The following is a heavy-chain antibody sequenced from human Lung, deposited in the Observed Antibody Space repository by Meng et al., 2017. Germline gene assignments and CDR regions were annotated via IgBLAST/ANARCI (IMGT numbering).Heavy chain of an antibody. CDR2: VNPNNGGT. J-gene: IGHJ4*02. CDR3: ASYCRGTSCATY. Sequence: VQLVQSGAEVKKPGASLMVSCKASGYTFPGSYMHWVRHDPGQGLEWMGRVNPNNGGTNYAQKFQGRVTMTRDTSISTAYLELSRLTSDDTAVYYCASYCRGTSCATYWGQGSLVTVSS. CDR1: GYTFPGSY. V-gene: IGHV1-2*06. D-gene: IGHD2-15*01.